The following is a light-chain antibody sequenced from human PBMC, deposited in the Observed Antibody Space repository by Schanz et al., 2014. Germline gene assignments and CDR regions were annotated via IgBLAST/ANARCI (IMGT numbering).Light chain of an antibody. CDR3: SSYTSSSLV. J-gene: IGLJ2*01. V-gene: IGLV2-14*01. CDR2: EVT. CDR1: SSDFGAYNS. Sequence: QSVLTQPPSVSGAPGQRVTISCTGTSSDFGAYNSVSWYQQHPGKAPKVIIYEVTKRPSGVPDRFSGSKSGNTASLTVSGLQAEDEADYYCSSYTSSSLVFGGGTKLTVL.